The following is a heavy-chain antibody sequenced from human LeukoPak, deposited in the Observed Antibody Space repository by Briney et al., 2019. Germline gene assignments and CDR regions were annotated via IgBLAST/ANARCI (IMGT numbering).Heavy chain of an antibody. J-gene: IGHJ3*02. V-gene: IGHV4-59*08. Sequence: MSSETLSLTCTVSGGSITGYYWSWIRQPPGKGREWIAYVRDNGESNYNPSLKSRVTISVDTRNNQISLRLNFVTAADTAIYYCARQPAGTAAFDIWGLGTMVTVSS. CDR1: GGSITGYY. CDR2: VRDNGES. CDR3: ARQPAGTAAFDI. D-gene: IGHD1-14*01.